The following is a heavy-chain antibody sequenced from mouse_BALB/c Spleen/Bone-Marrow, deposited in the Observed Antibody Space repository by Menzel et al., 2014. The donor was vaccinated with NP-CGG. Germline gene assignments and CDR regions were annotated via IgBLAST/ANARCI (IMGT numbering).Heavy chain of an antibody. V-gene: IGHV3-5*02. CDR1: GISITTGNYR. Sequence: EVKLMESGSGLVKPSQTVSLTCTVTGISITTGNYRWSWIRQFPGNKLEWIGYIYYSGTITYNPSLTSRTTITRDTSKNQFFLEMNSLTAEDTAKYYCARTVNWYYDVWGAGTTVTVSS. CDR2: IYYSGTI. D-gene: IGHD1-1*01. CDR3: ARTVNWYYDV. J-gene: IGHJ1*01.